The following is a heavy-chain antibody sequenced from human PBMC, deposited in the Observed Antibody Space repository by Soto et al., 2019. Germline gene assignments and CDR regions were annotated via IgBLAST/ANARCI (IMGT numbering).Heavy chain of an antibody. D-gene: IGHD3-10*01. CDR3: ASRAGLWFGDYYYFDY. Sequence: QLQLQESGPGLVKPSETLSLTCTVSGGSISSSSYYWGWIRQPPGKGLEWIGSIYYSGSTYYNPSLKSRVTISVDTSKTQFSLKLGSVTAAYTAVYYCASRAGLWFGDYYYFDYWGQGTLVTVSS. CDR1: GGSISSSSYY. J-gene: IGHJ4*02. V-gene: IGHV4-39*01. CDR2: IYYSGST.